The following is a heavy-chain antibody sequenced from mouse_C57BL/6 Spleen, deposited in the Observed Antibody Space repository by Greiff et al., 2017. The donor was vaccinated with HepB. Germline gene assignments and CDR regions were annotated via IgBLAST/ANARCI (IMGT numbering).Heavy chain of an antibody. J-gene: IGHJ2*01. V-gene: IGHV1-26*01. CDR2: INPNNGGT. D-gene: IGHD4-1*01. Sequence: EVQLQQSGPELVKPGASVKISCKASGYTFTDYYMNWVKQSHGKSLEWIGDINPNNGGTSYNQKFKGKATLTVDKSSSTAYMELRSLTSEDSAVYYCARWRVSGLTGPYVDYWGQGTTLTVSS. CDR1: GYTFTDYY. CDR3: ARWRVSGLTGPYVDY.